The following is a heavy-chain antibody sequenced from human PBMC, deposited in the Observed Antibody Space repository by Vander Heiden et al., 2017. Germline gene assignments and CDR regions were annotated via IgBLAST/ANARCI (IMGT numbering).Heavy chain of an antibody. Sequence: EVQLLESGGGLLQPGGSLRLSCAASGLTFSSYAMSWVRQAPGKGLEWVSAISGSGGSTYYADSVKGRFTISRDNSKNTLYLQMNSLRAEDTAVYYCATYSSSWSLKHWGQGTLVTVSS. V-gene: IGHV3-23*01. J-gene: IGHJ1*01. D-gene: IGHD6-13*01. CDR2: ISGSGGST. CDR1: GLTFSSYA. CDR3: ATYSSSWSLKH.